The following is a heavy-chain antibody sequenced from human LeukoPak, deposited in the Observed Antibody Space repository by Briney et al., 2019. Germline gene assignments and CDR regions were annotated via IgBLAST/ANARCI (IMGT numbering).Heavy chain of an antibody. J-gene: IGHJ6*03. Sequence: SETLSLTCTVSGYSISSGYYWGWIRQPPGKGLEWIGSIYHSGSTYYNPSLKSRVTISVDTSKNQFSLKLSSVTAADTAVYYCARIAGGRELRYYYYYMDVWGRGTTVTVSS. CDR1: GYSISSGYY. D-gene: IGHD1-26*01. V-gene: IGHV4-38-2*02. CDR3: ARIAGGRELRYYYYYMDV. CDR2: IYHSGST.